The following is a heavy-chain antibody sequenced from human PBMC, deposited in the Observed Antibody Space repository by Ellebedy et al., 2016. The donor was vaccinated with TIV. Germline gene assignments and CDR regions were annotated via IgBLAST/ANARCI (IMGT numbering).Heavy chain of an antibody. CDR3: VRGAGYRTDWSPY. D-gene: IGHD2-8*02. V-gene: IGHV1-46*02. Sequence: ASVKVSCKASGYTIKNYFFHWVRQAPGQGLEWLGRINPDGGRTYYAQRLQGRVTMTSETYTNTVYMDLSGLGPEDTGVYYCVRGAGYRTDWSPYWGQGTLVTVSS. CDR1: GYTIKNYF. CDR2: INPDGGRT. J-gene: IGHJ4*02.